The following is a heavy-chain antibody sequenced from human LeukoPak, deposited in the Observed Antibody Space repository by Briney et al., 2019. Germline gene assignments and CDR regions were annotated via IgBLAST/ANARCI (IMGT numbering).Heavy chain of an antibody. V-gene: IGHV4-39*07. D-gene: IGHD1-26*01. CDR3: ASGIVGAGNWFDP. CDR1: GGSISSSSYY. Sequence: SETLSLTCTVSGGSISSSSYYWGWIRRPPGKGLEWIGSIYYSGSTYYNPSLKSRVTISVDTSKNQFSLKLSSVTAADTAVYYCASGIVGAGNWFDPWGQGTLVTVSS. CDR2: IYYSGST. J-gene: IGHJ5*02.